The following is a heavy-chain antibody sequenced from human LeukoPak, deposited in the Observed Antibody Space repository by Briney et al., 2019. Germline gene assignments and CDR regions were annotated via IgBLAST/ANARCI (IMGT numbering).Heavy chain of an antibody. J-gene: IGHJ5*02. V-gene: IGHV3-74*01. Sequence: GGSLRLSCAASGFTLSSHWMHWVRQAPGRGLVWVSRINSDGSTTNYADSVKGRFTISRDNAENTLYLQMNSLRVEDTAVYYCTRRVSATRWFDPWGQGTLVTVSS. D-gene: IGHD2-15*01. CDR3: TRRVSATRWFDP. CDR1: GFTLSSHW. CDR2: INSDGSTT.